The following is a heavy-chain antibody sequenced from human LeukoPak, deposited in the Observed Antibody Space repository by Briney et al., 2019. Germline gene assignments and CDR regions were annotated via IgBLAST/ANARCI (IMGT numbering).Heavy chain of an antibody. D-gene: IGHD1-26*01. CDR2: ISDRGSTT. CDR3: AKSTFFRFSGTYSLDY. CDR1: GFTFSSYA. J-gene: IGHJ4*02. V-gene: IGHV3-23*01. Sequence: GGSLRLSCAASGFTFSSYAMTWVRQAPGKGLEWVSVISDRGSTTFYADSVKGRFTISRDNSKNTLYLQMNSLRAEDTAVYHCAKSTFFRFSGTYSLDYWGRGTLVTVSS.